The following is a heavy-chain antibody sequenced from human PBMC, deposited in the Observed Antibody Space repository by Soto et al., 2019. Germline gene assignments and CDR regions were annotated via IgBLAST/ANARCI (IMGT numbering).Heavy chain of an antibody. CDR1: GYTFTSYY. CDR3: ATGHNHYYYYMDV. J-gene: IGHJ6*03. CDR2: INPSGGST. Sequence: QVQLVQSGAEVKKPGASVKVSCKASGYTFTSYYMHWVRQAPGQGLEWMGIINPSGGSTSYAQKCQGSVTMTRDTSTSTVYMELSSIKSEDTDVYYCATGHNHYYYYMDVWGKGTTVTVSS. V-gene: IGHV1-46*03.